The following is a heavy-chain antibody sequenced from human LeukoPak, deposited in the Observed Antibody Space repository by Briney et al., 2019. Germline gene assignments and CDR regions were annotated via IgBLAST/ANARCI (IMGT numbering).Heavy chain of an antibody. CDR1: GITFSSYG. D-gene: IGHD6-13*01. CDR3: ASHNLGYSSSWLGY. J-gene: IGHJ4*02. Sequence: GGSLRLSCAASGITFSSYGMSWVRQAPGKGLEWVSGISYTGENTYYADSVKGRFTISRDNAKNTLYLQMNSLRAEDTAVYYCASHNLGYSSSWLGYWGQGTLVTVSS. V-gene: IGHV3-23*01. CDR2: ISYTGENT.